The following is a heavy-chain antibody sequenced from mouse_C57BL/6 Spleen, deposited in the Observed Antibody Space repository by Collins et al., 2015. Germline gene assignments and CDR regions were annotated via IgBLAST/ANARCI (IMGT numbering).Heavy chain of an antibody. CDR1: GYSFTSYW. J-gene: IGHJ1*01. CDR3: ARSGRYDDFDV. Sequence: QVQLQQPGAELVRPGASVKLSCKASGYSFTSYWMHWVKQRPGQGLEWIGDIYPGSDSTNYNEKFKSKATLTVDTSSSTAYMQLSSLTSEDSAVYYCARSGRYDDFDVWGAGTTVTVSS. V-gene: IGHV1-55*01. CDR2: IYPGSDST. D-gene: IGHD2-14*01.